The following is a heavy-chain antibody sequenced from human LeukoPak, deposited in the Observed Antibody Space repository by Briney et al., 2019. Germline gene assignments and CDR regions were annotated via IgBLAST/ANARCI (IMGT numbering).Heavy chain of an antibody. Sequence: GGSLRLSCAASGFTFSSYSMNWVRQAPGKGLEWVSSISSSSSYIYYADSVRGRFTISRDNAKNSLYLQMNSLRAEDTAVYYCARDFSNCFDYWGQGTLVTVSS. D-gene: IGHD1-1*01. CDR1: GFTFSSYS. J-gene: IGHJ4*02. CDR3: ARDFSNCFDY. CDR2: ISSSSSYI. V-gene: IGHV3-21*01.